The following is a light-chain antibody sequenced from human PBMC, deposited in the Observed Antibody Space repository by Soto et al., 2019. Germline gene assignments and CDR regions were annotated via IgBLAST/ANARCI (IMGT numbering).Light chain of an antibody. CDR3: CSYDTATTFV. Sequence: QSALTQPASVSGSPGQSITLSCTGGNNNVENNNFVSWYQQHPGKAPKVMIYEGSKRPSGVSDRFSGSKSGNTASLTISGLQAEDEADYYCCSYDTATTFVFGGGTQLTVL. V-gene: IGLV2-23*03. J-gene: IGLJ2*01. CDR1: NNNVENNNF. CDR2: EGS.